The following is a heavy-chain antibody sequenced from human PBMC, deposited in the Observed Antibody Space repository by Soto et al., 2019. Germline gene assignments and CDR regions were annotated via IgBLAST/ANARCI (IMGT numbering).Heavy chain of an antibody. CDR1: GYTFTSYA. CDR3: AREPPYCSSTSCSQYYYYGMDV. Sequence: ASVKVSCKASGYTFTSYAMHWVRQAPGQRLEWMGWINAGNGNTKYSQKFQGRVTITRDTSASTAYMELSSLGSEDTAVYYCAREPPYCSSTSCSQYYYYGMDVWGQGTTVTVSS. CDR2: INAGNGNT. D-gene: IGHD2-2*01. J-gene: IGHJ6*02. V-gene: IGHV1-3*01.